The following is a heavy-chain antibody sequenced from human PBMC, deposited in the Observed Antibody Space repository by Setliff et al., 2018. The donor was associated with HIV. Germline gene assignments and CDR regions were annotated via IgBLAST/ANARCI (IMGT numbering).Heavy chain of an antibody. CDR3: ARDRPYSGYPD. J-gene: IGHJ4*02. CDR2: IYYSGTT. V-gene: IGHV4-38-2*02. D-gene: IGHD5-12*01. Sequence: SETLSLTCAVSGYSISSGYYWGWIRQPPGKGLGWIGSIYYSGTTYYNPSLKSRVTISVDKSKNQFSLKLSSVTAADTAVYYCARDRPYSGYPDWGQGTLVTVSS. CDR1: GYSISSGYY.